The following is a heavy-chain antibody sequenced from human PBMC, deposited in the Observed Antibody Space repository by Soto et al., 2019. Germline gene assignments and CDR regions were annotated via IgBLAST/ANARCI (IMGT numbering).Heavy chain of an antibody. CDR1: GGSIRSYY. D-gene: IGHD3-10*01. CDR3: ARSGSYPRSGMDV. CDR2: IYYSGST. V-gene: IGHV4-59*01. J-gene: IGHJ6*02. Sequence: SETLSLTCTVSGGSIRSYYWSWIRQPPGKGLEWIGYIYYSGSTNYNPSLKSRVTISVDTSKNQFSLKLSSVTAADTAVYYCARSGSYPRSGMDVWGQGTTVTVSS.